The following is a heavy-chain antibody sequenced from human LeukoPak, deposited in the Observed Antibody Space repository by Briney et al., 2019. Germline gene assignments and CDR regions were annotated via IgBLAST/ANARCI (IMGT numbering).Heavy chain of an antibody. CDR2: IYHSGST. J-gene: IGHJ5*01. D-gene: IGHD2-2*01. V-gene: IGHV4-4*02. CDR3: ARATYQVASRWFDS. CDR1: GGSISSSNW. Sequence: SETLSLTCAVSGGSISSSNWWSWVRQPPGKGLEWIGEIYHSGSTYYNPSLKSRVTISVDRSKNQFSLKLSSVTAADTAVYYCARATYQVASRWFDSWGQGTLVTVSS.